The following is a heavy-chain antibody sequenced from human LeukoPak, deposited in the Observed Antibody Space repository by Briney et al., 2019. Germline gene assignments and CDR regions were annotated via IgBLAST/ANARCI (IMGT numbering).Heavy chain of an antibody. Sequence: GGSLRLSCAASGFTFSSYDLHWVRQAPGKGLEWVAVISYNGSNKYYADSVKGRFTISRDNSKNTLYLQMNSLRAEDTAVYYCAKDRGGSFDYWGQGTLVTVSS. CDR1: GFTFSSYD. D-gene: IGHD4-23*01. CDR2: ISYNGSNK. V-gene: IGHV3-30*18. J-gene: IGHJ4*02. CDR3: AKDRGGSFDY.